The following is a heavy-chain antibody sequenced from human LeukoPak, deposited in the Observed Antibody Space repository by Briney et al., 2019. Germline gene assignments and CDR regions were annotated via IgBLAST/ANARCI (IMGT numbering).Heavy chain of an antibody. V-gene: IGHV4-39*01. CDR3: ARFPAVTTEYFDY. J-gene: IGHJ4*02. CDR1: GGSISSSSYY. D-gene: IGHD4-17*01. CDR2: IYYSGST. Sequence: PSETLSLTCTVSGGSISSSSYYRGWIRQPPGKGLEWIGSIYYSGSTYYNPSLKSRVTISVDTSKNQFSLKLSSVTAADTAVYYCARFPAVTTEYFDYWGQGTLVTVSS.